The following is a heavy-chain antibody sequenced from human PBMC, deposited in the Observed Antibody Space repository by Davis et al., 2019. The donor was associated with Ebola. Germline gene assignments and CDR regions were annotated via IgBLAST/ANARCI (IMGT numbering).Heavy chain of an antibody. D-gene: IGHD6-13*01. V-gene: IGHV3-21*01. CDR3: ARDFGLAAAGTAFDY. CDR2: ISSDSDYI. J-gene: IGHJ4*02. CDR1: GFTFSTYS. Sequence: GGSLRLSCAASGFTFSTYSMSWVRQAPGKGLEWVSSISSDSDYIYYADSAKGRFTISRDNAKNSLYLQMNSLRAEDTALYYCARDFGLAAAGTAFDYWGQGALVTVSS.